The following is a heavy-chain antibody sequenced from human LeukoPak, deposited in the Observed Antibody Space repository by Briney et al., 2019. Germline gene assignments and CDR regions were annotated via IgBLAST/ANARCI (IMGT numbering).Heavy chain of an antibody. J-gene: IGHJ3*02. CDR3: ASNPGYSGYDAFDI. D-gene: IGHD6-13*01. Sequence: SVKVSCKASGGTFSSYAISWVRQAPGQGLEWMGGIIPIFGTANYAQKFQGRVTITADESTSTAYMELSSLRSEDTAVYYCASNPGYSGYDAFDIWGQGTMVTVSS. CDR2: IIPIFGTA. V-gene: IGHV1-69*13. CDR1: GGTFSSYA.